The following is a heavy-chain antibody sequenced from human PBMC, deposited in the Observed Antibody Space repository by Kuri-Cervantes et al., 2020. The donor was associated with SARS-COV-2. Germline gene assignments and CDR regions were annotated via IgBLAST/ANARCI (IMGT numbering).Heavy chain of an antibody. CDR1: GFTFSSYS. J-gene: IGHJ6*02. D-gene: IGHD2-2*01. CDR3: ARSHKDIVVVPAARGYYYGMDV. Sequence: GESLKISCAASGFTFSSYSMNWVRQAPGKGLEWVAVIWYDGSNKYYADSVKGRFTISRDNSKNTLYLQMNSLRAEDTAVYYCARSHKDIVVVPAARGYYYGMDVWGQGTTVTVSS. V-gene: IGHV3-33*08. CDR2: IWYDGSNK.